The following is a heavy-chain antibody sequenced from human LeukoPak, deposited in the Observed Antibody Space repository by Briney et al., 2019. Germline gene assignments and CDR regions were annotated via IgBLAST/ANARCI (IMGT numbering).Heavy chain of an antibody. CDR2: TSSSGSTI. CDR3: ARAEMATNSFDY. V-gene: IGHV3-48*03. CDR1: GFTFSSYE. Sequence: GGSLRLSCGASGFTFSSYEMLWVRQAPGKGLEWGSYTSSSGSTIYYADSVKGRFTISRDNAKNSLYLQMNSLRAEDTAVYYCARAEMATNSFDYWGQGTLVTVSS. D-gene: IGHD5-24*01. J-gene: IGHJ4*02.